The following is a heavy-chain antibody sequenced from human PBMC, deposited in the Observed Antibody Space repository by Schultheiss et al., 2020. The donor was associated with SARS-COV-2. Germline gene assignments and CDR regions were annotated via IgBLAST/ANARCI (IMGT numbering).Heavy chain of an antibody. V-gene: IGHV4-34*01. J-gene: IGHJ6*02. CDR2: INHSGST. D-gene: IGHD6-19*01. CDR1: GGSISSYY. CDR3: AGGVIGSGWYYYYGMDV. Sequence: SETLSLTCTVSGGSISSYYWCWIRHPPGKGLEWNGEINHSGSTNYNPSRKSRVTIAVDTTKNQFSLKLSSVTAADTAVYYCAGGVIGSGWYYYYGMDVWGQGTTVTVSS.